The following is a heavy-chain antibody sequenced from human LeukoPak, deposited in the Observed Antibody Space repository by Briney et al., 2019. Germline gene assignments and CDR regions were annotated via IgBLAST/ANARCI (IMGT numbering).Heavy chain of an antibody. D-gene: IGHD2-2*01. Sequence: SETLSLTCTVSGGSISSSSYYWGWIRQPPGKGLEWIGSIYYSGSTYYNPSLKSRVTISVDTSKNQFSLKLSSVTAADTAVYYCARLWDLIVVVLAVTNWFDPWGQGTLVTVSS. J-gene: IGHJ5*02. CDR2: IYYSGST. CDR1: GGSISSSSYY. V-gene: IGHV4-39*01. CDR3: ARLWDLIVVVLAVTNWFDP.